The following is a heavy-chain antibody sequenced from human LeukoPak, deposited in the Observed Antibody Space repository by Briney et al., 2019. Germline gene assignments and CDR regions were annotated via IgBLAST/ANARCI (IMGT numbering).Heavy chain of an antibody. CDR3: ARVGSSGWYSGDY. J-gene: IGHJ4*02. D-gene: IGHD6-19*01. CDR1: GGSISNYY. V-gene: IGHV4-59*01. Sequence: TSETLSLTCTVSGGSISNYYWSWIRQPPGKGLEWIGYIYYSGSTNYNPSLKSRVTISVDTSKNQFSLKLSSVTAADTAVYYCARVGSSGWYSGDYWGQGTLVTVSS. CDR2: IYYSGST.